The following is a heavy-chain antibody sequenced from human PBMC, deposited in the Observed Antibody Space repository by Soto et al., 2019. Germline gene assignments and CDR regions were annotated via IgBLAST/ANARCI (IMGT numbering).Heavy chain of an antibody. CDR1: GFTFSYYW. J-gene: IGHJ3*01. D-gene: IGHD3-16*01. CDR3: ARGDRGAFDL. V-gene: IGHV3-74*01. CDR2: IHSDGSST. Sequence: EVQLVESGGGLVRPGGSLRLSCAASGFTFSYYWMHWVRQAPGKGLVWVSRIHSDGSSTTYADFVKGPFIISRDNARNTVDLRMNSVRVEDTAVYYCARGDRGAFDLWGQGTVVTLSS.